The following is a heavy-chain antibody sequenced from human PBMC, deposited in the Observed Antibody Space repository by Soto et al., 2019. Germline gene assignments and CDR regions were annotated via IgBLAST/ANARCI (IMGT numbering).Heavy chain of an antibody. CDR1: ECTCGGFG. Sequence: VFMRLCKAASECTCGGFGMHWIRQDTGKGLVWVSRINSDGSSTSYADSVKGRFTISRDNAKNTLYLQMNSLRAEDTAVYYCARSIVVAGTFGYWGQGTLVTV. V-gene: IGHV3-74*01. D-gene: IGHD6-19*01. CDR2: INSDGSST. CDR3: ARSIVVAGTFGY. J-gene: IGHJ4*02.